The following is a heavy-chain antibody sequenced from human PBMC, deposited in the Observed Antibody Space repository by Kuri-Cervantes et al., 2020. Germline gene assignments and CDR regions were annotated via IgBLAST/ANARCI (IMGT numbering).Heavy chain of an antibody. J-gene: IGHJ4*02. CDR2: IYWNDDK. CDR1: GVSLSTSGGG. V-gene: IGHV2-5*01. CDR3: THRDGRRPFDY. Sequence: SGPTLVKPTQTLTLTCSFSGVSLSTSGGGVGWIRQPPVKALEWLAHIYWNDDKRYSPSLKSRLTITKDPSKNQVGLTMTNMDPVDTATYYCTHRDGRRPFDYWGQGTLVTVSS.